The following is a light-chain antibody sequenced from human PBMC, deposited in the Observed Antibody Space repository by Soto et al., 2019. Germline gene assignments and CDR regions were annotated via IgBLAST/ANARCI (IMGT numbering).Light chain of an antibody. J-gene: IGKJ1*01. CDR1: QSVSSN. Sequence: EIVMTQSPATLSVSPGERATLSCRASQSVSSNLAWYQQKPGQAPRLLIYGASTRATGIPARFSGSGSGTDFTLTISSLQSEYFAVYYCQQYMTFGQGTKVEIK. CDR2: GAS. CDR3: QQYMT. V-gene: IGKV3-15*01.